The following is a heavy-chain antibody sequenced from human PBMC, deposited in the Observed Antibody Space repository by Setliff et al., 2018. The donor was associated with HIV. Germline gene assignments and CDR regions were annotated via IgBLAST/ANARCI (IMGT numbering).Heavy chain of an antibody. D-gene: IGHD6-19*01. CDR1: GYSISSGYY. CDR2: IYHSGST. CDR3: ARGVGRIIAVAGTGAFDI. J-gene: IGHJ3*02. Sequence: SETLSLTCAVSGYSISSGYYWGWIRQPPGKGLEWIGSIYHSGSTNYNPSLKSRVTISVDKSKNQFSLKLSSVTAADTAVYYCARGVGRIIAVAGTGAFDIWGQGTMVTVSS. V-gene: IGHV4-38-2*01.